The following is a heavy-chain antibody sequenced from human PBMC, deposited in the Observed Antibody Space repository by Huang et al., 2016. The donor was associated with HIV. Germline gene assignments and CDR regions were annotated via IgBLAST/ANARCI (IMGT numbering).Heavy chain of an antibody. V-gene: IGHV4-39*01. CDR1: GGSISSSSYY. CDR2: IYYSGKT. Sequence: QLQLQESGPGLVKPSETLSLTCTVSGGSISSSSYYWGWIRQPPGKGLGWIGSIYYSGKTYYTPSRKRRVTISVDTAKNQFSLRLSSVTASDTAVYYCARHDIYCSDGFCSGFDYWGQGSLVTVSS. D-gene: IGHD2-15*01. J-gene: IGHJ4*02. CDR3: ARHDIYCSDGFCSGFDY.